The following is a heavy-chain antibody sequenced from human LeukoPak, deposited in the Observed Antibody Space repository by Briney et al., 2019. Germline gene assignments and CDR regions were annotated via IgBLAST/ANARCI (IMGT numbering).Heavy chain of an antibody. J-gene: IGHJ6*02. D-gene: IGHD2-2*01. CDR2: IYYSGST. Sequence: PSETLSLTCTVSGGSISSYYWSWIRQPPGKGLEWIGYIYYSGSTSYNPSLKSRVTISVDTSKNQFSLKLSSVTAADTAVYYCARHKGYCSSTSCLYYYYGMDVWGQGTTVTVSS. CDR3: ARHKGYCSSTSCLYYYYGMDV. CDR1: GGSISSYY. V-gene: IGHV4-59*08.